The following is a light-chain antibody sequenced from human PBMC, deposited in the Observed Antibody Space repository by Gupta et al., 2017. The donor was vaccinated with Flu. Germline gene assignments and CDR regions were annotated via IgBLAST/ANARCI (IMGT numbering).Light chain of an antibody. Sequence: ELFMTQSPATMSVSLGERATLSCRASQRVSSNLAWYQQKPGKAPRLLIYGASTRATGIPARFSGSGSGTEFTLTISSLQSEDFAVYYCQQYNNWPPWTFGQGTKVEIK. V-gene: IGKV3-15*01. CDR2: GAS. J-gene: IGKJ1*01. CDR3: QQYNNWPPWT. CDR1: QRVSSN.